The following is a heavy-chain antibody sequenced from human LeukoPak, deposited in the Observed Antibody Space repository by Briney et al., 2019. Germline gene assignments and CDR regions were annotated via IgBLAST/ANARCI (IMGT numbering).Heavy chain of an antibody. J-gene: IGHJ4*02. Sequence: SETLSLTCSVSGGSISRSSYYWGWTRQPPGKGLEWIGSIYYSGSTYYNPSLKSRVTTSVDTSRNQFSLKLGSVTAADTAVYYCARHGSIATGAFTYWGQGTLVTVSS. CDR3: ARHGSIATGAFTY. CDR1: GGSISRSSYY. CDR2: IYYSGST. V-gene: IGHV4-39*01. D-gene: IGHD6-13*01.